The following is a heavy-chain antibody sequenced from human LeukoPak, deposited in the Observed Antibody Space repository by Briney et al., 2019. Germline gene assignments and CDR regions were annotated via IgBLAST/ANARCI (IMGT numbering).Heavy chain of an antibody. Sequence: GGSLRLSCAASGFRFDDYDTHWVRQVPGKGLEWVSSISWNSGAMGYADSVKGRFTISRDNANNSLYLHMNSLRQDDTAFYYCVKDRNYYGSGSVYFDYWGQGTLVTVSS. J-gene: IGHJ4*02. CDR2: ISWNSGAM. V-gene: IGHV3-9*01. CDR3: VKDRNYYGSGSVYFDY. D-gene: IGHD3-10*01. CDR1: GFRFDDYD.